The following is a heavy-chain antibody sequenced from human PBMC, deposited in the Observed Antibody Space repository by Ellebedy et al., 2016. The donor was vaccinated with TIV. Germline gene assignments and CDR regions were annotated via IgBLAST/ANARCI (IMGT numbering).Heavy chain of an antibody. CDR3: AHCVVGPTGDHYPCDY. J-gene: IGHJ4*02. V-gene: IGHV2-5*02. D-gene: IGHD1-26*01. Sequence: SGPTLVKPTQTLTLTCTFSGFSLSATGVGVGWFRQAPEEALEWLALIYWDDDKRSRPSLRRRLTVPKDTSKNQVVLTLTNIDPVDTATYYCAHCVVGPTGDHYPCDYWGQGALVTVSS. CDR2: IYWDDDK. CDR1: GFSLSATGVG.